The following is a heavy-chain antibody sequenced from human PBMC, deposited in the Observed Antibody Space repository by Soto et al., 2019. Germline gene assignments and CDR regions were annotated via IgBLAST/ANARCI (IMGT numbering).Heavy chain of an antibody. J-gene: IGHJ3*02. Sequence: QVQLVESGGGVVQPGRSLRLSCAASGFTFSSYGMHWVRQAPGKGLERVAVIWYDGSNKYYADSAKGRFTISRDNSKNTLYLQMNSLRAEDTAVYYCARENGYTIEGYAFDIWGQGTMVTVSS. CDR1: GFTFSSYG. D-gene: IGHD2-2*02. CDR2: IWYDGSNK. CDR3: ARENGYTIEGYAFDI. V-gene: IGHV3-33*01.